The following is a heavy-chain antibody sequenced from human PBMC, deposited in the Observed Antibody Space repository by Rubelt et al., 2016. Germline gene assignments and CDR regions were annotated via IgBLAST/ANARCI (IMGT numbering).Heavy chain of an antibody. Sequence: GSLRLSCEASGFTFSSYSMLWVRQDPGKGLVWVSRINGDGSSTSYADSVKGRFTISRDNAKNTLYLQMNSLRAEDTAVYYCATRYCSGGSCQRYYGMDVWGQGATVTVSS. J-gene: IGHJ6*02. CDR2: INGDGSST. V-gene: IGHV3-74*01. CDR3: ATRYCSGGSCQRYYGMDV. CDR1: GFTFSSYS. D-gene: IGHD2-15*01.